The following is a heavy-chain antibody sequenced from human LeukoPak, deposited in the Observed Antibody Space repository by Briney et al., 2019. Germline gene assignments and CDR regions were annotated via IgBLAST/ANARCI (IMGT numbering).Heavy chain of an antibody. CDR2: MNPNSGNT. J-gene: IGHJ6*02. V-gene: IGHV1-8*02. CDR1: GYTFTGYY. D-gene: IGHD1-7*01. CDR3: ARDSGSSITGTTLHYYYYGMDV. Sequence: ASVKVSCKASGYTFTGYYMHWVRQAPGQGLEWMGWMNPNSGNTGYAQKFQGRVTMTRNTSISTAYMELSSLRSEDTAVYYCARDSGSSITGTTLHYYYYGMDVWGQGTTVTVSS.